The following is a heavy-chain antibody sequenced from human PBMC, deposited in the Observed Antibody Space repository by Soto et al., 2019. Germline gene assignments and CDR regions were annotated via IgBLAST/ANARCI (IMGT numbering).Heavy chain of an antibody. CDR3: ARDGRYYYDSSGSPPFDY. J-gene: IGHJ4*02. D-gene: IGHD3-22*01. CDR1: GFTFSSYA. CDR2: ISYDGSNK. V-gene: IGHV3-30-3*01. Sequence: QVPLVESGGGVVQPGRSLRLSCAASGFTFSSYAMHWVRQAPGKGLEWVAVISYDGSNKYYADSVKGRFTISRDNSKNTLYLQMNSLRAEDTAVYYCARDGRYYYDSSGSPPFDYWGQGTLVTVSS.